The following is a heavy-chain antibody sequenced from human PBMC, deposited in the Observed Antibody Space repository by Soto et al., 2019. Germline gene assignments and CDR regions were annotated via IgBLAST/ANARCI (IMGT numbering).Heavy chain of an antibody. V-gene: IGHV3-66*01. Sequence: QPGGALRLSCAASGFTVSSYYMSWVRQAPGKRLEWVSVIYSAGSADFADSVKGRFTISRDNSKNTLYLQMSSLRADDTAVYYCARVPSSSYHYFDYWGQGTLVTVSS. CDR1: GFTVSSYY. CDR2: IYSAGSA. CDR3: ARVPSSSYHYFDY. J-gene: IGHJ4*02. D-gene: IGHD6-13*01.